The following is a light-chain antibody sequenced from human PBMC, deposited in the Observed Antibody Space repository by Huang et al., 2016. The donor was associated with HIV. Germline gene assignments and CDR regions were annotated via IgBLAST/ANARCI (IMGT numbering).Light chain of an antibody. Sequence: DIQMTQSPSSLSASVGDRVTITCRASQGIGYSLAWYQQKPEKAPRLLLYATSTLESGVPTRFGGSGSGTHYTLTINTLQPEDIASYYCQQYHSLPWTFGQGTKVEIK. V-gene: IGKV1-NL1*01. CDR1: QGIGYS. J-gene: IGKJ1*01. CDR3: QQYHSLPWT. CDR2: ATS.